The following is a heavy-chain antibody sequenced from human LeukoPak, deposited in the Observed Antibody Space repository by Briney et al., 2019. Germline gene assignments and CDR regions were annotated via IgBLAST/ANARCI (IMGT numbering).Heavy chain of an antibody. J-gene: IGHJ6*02. CDR1: GFTFSSYA. V-gene: IGHV3-23*01. CDR3: AKDSGGMDV. Sequence: PGGSLRPSCAASGFTFSSYAMSWVRQAPGKELEWVSAISGSGSSTYYADSVKGRFTISRDNSKNTLYLQMNSLRAEDTAVYYCAKDSGGMDVWGQGTTVTVSS. CDR2: ISGSGSST.